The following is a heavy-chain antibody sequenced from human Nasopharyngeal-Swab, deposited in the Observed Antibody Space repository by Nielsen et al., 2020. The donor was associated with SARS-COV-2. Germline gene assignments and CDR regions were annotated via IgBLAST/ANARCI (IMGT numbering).Heavy chain of an antibody. Sequence: GGSLRLSCAASGFTFSSHSMNWVRQAPGKGLEWVSSISSSSTYIYYADSVKGRFTISRDNAENSLYLQMDSLRADDTAVYYCARDPEYSALDIWGQGTMVTVSS. J-gene: IGHJ3*02. CDR1: GFTFSSHS. CDR3: ARDPEYSALDI. V-gene: IGHV3-21*01. CDR2: ISSSSTYI. D-gene: IGHD1-14*01.